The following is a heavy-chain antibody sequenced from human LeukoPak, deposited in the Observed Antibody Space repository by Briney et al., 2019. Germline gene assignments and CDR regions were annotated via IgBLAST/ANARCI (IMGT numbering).Heavy chain of an antibody. D-gene: IGHD5-12*01. CDR1: GFTFSSYG. Sequence: PGRSLRLSCAASGFTFSSYGMHWVRQAPGKGLEWVAVISYDGSNKRYADSVKGRFTISRGNSKNTLYLQMNSLRAEDTAVYYCARDPYSGGYGAYYYYYMDLWGKGTTVTVSS. J-gene: IGHJ6*03. CDR3: ARDPYSGGYGAYYYYYMDL. CDR2: ISYDGSNK. V-gene: IGHV3-30*03.